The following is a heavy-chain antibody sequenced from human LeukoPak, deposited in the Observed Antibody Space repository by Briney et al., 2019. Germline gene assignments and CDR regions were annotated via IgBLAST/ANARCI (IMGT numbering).Heavy chain of an antibody. J-gene: IGHJ6*03. Sequence: SETLSLTCTVSGGSISSYYWSWIRQPPGKGLEWIGYIYYSGSTNYNPYLKSRVTISVDTSKNQFSLKLSSVTPADTAVYYCARDGNFDWLLPYYYMDVWGKGTTVTVSS. D-gene: IGHD3-9*01. V-gene: IGHV4-59*01. CDR3: ARDGNFDWLLPYYYMDV. CDR2: IYYSGST. CDR1: GGSISSYY.